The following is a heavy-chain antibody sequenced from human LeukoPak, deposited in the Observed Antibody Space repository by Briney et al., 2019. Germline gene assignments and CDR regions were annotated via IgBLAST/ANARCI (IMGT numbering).Heavy chain of an antibody. Sequence: KAGGSLRLSCAASGFTFSNAWMSWVRQAPGKGLEWVGRIKSKTDGGTTDYAAPVKGRFTISRDDSKNTLYLQMNSLKTEDTAVYYCSFITIFGVVTQPAVEYWGQGTLVTVSS. V-gene: IGHV3-15*01. CDR1: GFTFSNAW. CDR2: IKSKTDGGTT. D-gene: IGHD3-3*01. CDR3: SFITIFGVVTQPAVEY. J-gene: IGHJ4*02.